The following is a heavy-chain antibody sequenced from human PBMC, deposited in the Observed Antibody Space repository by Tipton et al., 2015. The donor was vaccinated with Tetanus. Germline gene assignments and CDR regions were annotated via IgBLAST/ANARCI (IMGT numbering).Heavy chain of an antibody. CDR1: GGSVRSGSYS. CDR3: ARHLYGYWFDP. D-gene: IGHD2/OR15-2a*01. V-gene: IGHV4-30-2*03. Sequence: TLSLTCTVSGGSVRSGSYSWNWIRQPPGKGLEWLASIYFEGSTYYSPSLKSRLTIDVDTSQNLFSLRLTSVTAADTAVYYCARHLYGYWFDPWGQGALVTVSS. CDR2: IYFEGST. J-gene: IGHJ5*02.